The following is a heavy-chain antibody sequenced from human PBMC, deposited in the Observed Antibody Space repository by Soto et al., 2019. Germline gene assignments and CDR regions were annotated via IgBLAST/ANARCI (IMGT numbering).Heavy chain of an antibody. J-gene: IGHJ6*04. CDR2: ISGSGGST. CDR3: VILDSSSGCDFGMDG. Sequence: GGSLRLSCAASGFTFSSYAMSWVRQAPGKGLEWVSAISGSGGSTYYADSVKGRFTISRDNSKNTLYLQMNSLRAEDTAVYYCVILDSSSGCDFGMDGWGEGTTVTVSS. V-gene: IGHV3-23*01. CDR1: GFTFSSYA. D-gene: IGHD6-19*01.